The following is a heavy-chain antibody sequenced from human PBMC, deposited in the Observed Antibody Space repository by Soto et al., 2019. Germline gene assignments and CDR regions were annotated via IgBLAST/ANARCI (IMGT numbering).Heavy chain of an antibody. Sequence: QVQLVQSGAEVKKPGSSVKVSCKGSGGTFSSYTISWVRQAPGQGLEWMGRIIPILGIANHAQKFQGRVTLTSXKSTSTAYMELSSLSSEDTAVYYCARFRGSYGMDVWGQGTTVTVSS. D-gene: IGHD3-10*01. CDR2: IIPILGIA. V-gene: IGHV1-69*02. CDR3: ARFRGSYGMDV. CDR1: GGTFSSYT. J-gene: IGHJ6*02.